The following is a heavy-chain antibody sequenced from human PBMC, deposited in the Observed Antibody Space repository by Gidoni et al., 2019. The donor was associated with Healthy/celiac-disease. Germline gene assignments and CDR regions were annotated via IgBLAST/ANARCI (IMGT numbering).Heavy chain of an antibody. CDR3: ARVPSIAVAGKGGNWFDP. CDR2: INHSGST. Sequence: QVQLQQWGAGLLKPSETLSLTCAVYGGSFSGYYWSWIRQPPGKGLEWIGEINHSGSTNYNPPLKSRVTISVDTSKNQFSLKLSSVTAADTAVYYCARVPSIAVAGKGGNWFDPWGQGTLVTVSS. D-gene: IGHD6-19*01. J-gene: IGHJ5*02. CDR1: GGSFSGYY. V-gene: IGHV4-34*01.